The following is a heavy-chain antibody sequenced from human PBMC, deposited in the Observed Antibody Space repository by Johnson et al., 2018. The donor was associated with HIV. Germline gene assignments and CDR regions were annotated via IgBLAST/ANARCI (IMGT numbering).Heavy chain of an antibody. V-gene: IGHV3-30*04. CDR1: GFTFSSYA. D-gene: IGHD6-6*01. CDR3: ASGVTARAPLLI. CDR2: ISYDGSNT. Sequence: QVQLVESGGGVVQPGRSLRLSCEASGFTFSSYAMHWVRQAPGKGLEWVAVISYDGSNTYYADSVKGRFPISRDNSKNTLYLQMNSLRAEDTAVYYCASGVTARAPLLIWGQGTMVTVSS. J-gene: IGHJ3*02.